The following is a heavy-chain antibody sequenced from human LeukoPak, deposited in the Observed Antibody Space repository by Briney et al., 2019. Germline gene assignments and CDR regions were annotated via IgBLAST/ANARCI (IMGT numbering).Heavy chain of an antibody. J-gene: IGHJ4*02. CDR3: ARGGQVEN. CDR1: GYTFTGYY. CDR2: ISPYNVNT. V-gene: IGHV1-18*04. Sequence: ASVKVSCKTSGYTFTGYYIHWVRQAPGQGLEWMGWISPYNVNTKYAQKLQGRVTMTTDTSTSTAYMELRSLRSDDTAVYYCARGGQVENWGQGTLVTVSS.